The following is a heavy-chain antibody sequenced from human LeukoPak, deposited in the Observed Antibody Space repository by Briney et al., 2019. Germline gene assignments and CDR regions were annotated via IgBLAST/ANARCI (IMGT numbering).Heavy chain of an antibody. CDR3: ARHPAYGDYVDLDI. D-gene: IGHD4-17*01. CDR2: IYHSGST. Sequence: SETLSLSCAVSGGSISSSNWWSWVRQPPGKVLEXIGEIYHSGSTNYNPSLKSRVTISVDKSKNQFSLKLSSVTAADTAVYYCARHPAYGDYVDLDIWGQGTMVTVSS. CDR1: GGSISSSNW. J-gene: IGHJ3*02. V-gene: IGHV4-4*02.